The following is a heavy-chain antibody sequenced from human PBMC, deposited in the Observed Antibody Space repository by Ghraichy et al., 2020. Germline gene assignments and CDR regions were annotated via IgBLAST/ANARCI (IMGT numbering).Heavy chain of an antibody. J-gene: IGHJ3*02. CDR2: TYYRSKWYT. CDR1: GDNVFGSSVA. CDR3: VRGQFSAFDI. D-gene: IGHD6-19*01. V-gene: IGHV6-1*01. Sequence: SQTLSLTCAISGDNVFGSSVAWNWIRLSPSRGLEWLGRTYYRSKWYTEYVVSMKGRITINLDTSKSHFSLQLNSVTPEDTAVYFCVRGQFSAFDIWGQGTMVTVSS.